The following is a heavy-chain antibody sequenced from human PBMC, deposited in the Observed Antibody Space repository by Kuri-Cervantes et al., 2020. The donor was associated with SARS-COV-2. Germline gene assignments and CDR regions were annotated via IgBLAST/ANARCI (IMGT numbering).Heavy chain of an antibody. V-gene: IGHV3-15*01. Sequence: GGSLRLSCAASGFTFSNAWMSWVRQAPGKGLEWVGRIKSKTDGGTTDYAAPVKGRFTISGDDSKNTLYLQMNGLKTEDTAVYYCTTDPIVVVPAALRSWGQGTLVTVSS. D-gene: IGHD2-2*01. J-gene: IGHJ5*02. CDR1: GFTFSNAW. CDR3: TTDPIVVVPAALRS. CDR2: IKSKTDGGTT.